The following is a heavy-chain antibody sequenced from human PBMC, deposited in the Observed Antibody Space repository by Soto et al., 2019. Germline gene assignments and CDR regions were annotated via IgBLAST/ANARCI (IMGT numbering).Heavy chain of an antibody. CDR1: GGSISSYY. CDR3: ARSYYDILTGYQIDY. V-gene: IGHV4-59*01. Sequence: SETLSLTCTVSGGSISSYYWSWIRQPPGKGLEWIGYIYYSGSTNYNPSLRSRVTISVDTSKNQFSLKLSSVTAADTAVYYCARSYYDILTGYQIDYWGQGTLVTVSS. J-gene: IGHJ4*02. CDR2: IYYSGST. D-gene: IGHD3-9*01.